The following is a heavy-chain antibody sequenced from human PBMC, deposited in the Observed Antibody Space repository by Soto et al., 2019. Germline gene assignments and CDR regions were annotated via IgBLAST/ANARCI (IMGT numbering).Heavy chain of an antibody. D-gene: IGHD3-9*01. J-gene: IGHJ4*02. CDR3: ARGRYDILTGSAFDY. V-gene: IGHV5-51*01. Sequence: GESLKSSCKGSGYSFTSYWIGWVRQMPVKGLEWMGIIYPGDSDTRYSPSFQGQVTISADKSISTAYLQWSSLKASDTAMYYCARGRYDILTGSAFDYWGQGTLVTVSS. CDR1: GYSFTSYW. CDR2: IYPGDSDT.